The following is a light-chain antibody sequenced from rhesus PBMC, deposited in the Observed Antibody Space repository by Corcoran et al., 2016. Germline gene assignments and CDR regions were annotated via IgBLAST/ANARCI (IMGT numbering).Light chain of an antibody. CDR2: KAS. CDR3: QQYISAPAS. Sequence: DIQMTQSPSSLSASVGDRVTITCRASQGISSWLAWYQQKPGIVPKFLIYKASSLQSWVPSRFSGSGTETDFTLTIIRLQPDDFATYYCQQYISAPASFGQWTKVEIK. V-gene: IGKV1-21*01. J-gene: IGKJ2*01. CDR1: QGISSW.